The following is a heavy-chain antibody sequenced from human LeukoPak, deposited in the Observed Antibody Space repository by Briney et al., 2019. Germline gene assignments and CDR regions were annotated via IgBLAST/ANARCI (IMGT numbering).Heavy chain of an antibody. V-gene: IGHV3-21*01. CDR2: ISSSSSYI. J-gene: IGHJ6*02. CDR3: ARVGGYDYYYGMDV. CDR1: GFTFSNYA. Sequence: GGSLRLSCAASGFTFSNYAMSWVRQAPGKGLEWVSSISSSSSYIYYADSMKGRFTISRDNAKNSLYLQMNSLRAEDTAVYYSARVGGYDYYYGMDVWGQGTTVTVSS. D-gene: IGHD5-12*01.